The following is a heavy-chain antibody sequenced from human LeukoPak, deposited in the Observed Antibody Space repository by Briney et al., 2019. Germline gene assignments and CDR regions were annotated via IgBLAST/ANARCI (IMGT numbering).Heavy chain of an antibody. D-gene: IGHD1-26*01. CDR3: ARCRPLKTNSGSESDGTFDI. J-gene: IGHJ3*02. V-gene: IGHV1-69*13. CDR2: IIPIFGTA. Sequence: ASVKVSCKASGGTFSSYAISWVRQAPGQGLEWMGGIIPIFGTANYAQKFQGRVTITADESTSTAYMELSSLRSEDTAVYYCARCRPLKTNSGSESDGTFDIRGQRKMGTASS. CDR1: GGTFSSYA.